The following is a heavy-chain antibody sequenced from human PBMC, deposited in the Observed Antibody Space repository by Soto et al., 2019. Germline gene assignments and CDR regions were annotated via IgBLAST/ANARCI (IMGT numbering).Heavy chain of an antibody. CDR1: GFTFSSYT. Sequence: GRSLRRTCVASGFTFSSYTKSWVRQAPGKGLEWVSAISGSGGSTYYADSVKGRFTISRDNSKNTLYLQMNSLRAEDTAVYYCAKDPYSSSWYWFDPWRQGTVVTVYS. CDR2: ISGSGGST. V-gene: IGHV3-23*01. D-gene: IGHD6-13*01. J-gene: IGHJ5*02. CDR3: AKDPYSSSWYWFDP.